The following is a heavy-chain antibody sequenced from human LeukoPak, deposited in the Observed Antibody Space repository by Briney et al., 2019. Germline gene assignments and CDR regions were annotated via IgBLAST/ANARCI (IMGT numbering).Heavy chain of an antibody. D-gene: IGHD3-22*01. J-gene: IGHJ4*02. V-gene: IGHV3-21*01. CDR2: ISSSSSYI. CDR3: ASPGGLLSGYFDY. Sequence: GGSLRLPCAASGFTFSSYSMNWVGQAPGKGLEWVSSISSSSSYIDYADSVKGRFTISRDNAKNSLYLQMNSLRAEDTAVYYCASPGGLLSGYFDYWGQGTLVTVSS. CDR1: GFTFSSYS.